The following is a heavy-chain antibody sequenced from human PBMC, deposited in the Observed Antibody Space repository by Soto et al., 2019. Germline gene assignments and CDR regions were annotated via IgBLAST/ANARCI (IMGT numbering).Heavy chain of an antibody. CDR3: ARGFPARRYYDSGVYSFVNY. CDR1: GYTFTSYG. J-gene: IGHJ4*02. V-gene: IGHV1-18*01. CDR2: ISAYNGNT. Sequence: ASVKVSCKASGYTFTSYGISWVRQAPGQGLEWMGWISAYNGNTNYAQKLQGRVTMTTDTSTSTAYMELRSLRADDTAVYYCARGFPARRYYDSGVYSFVNYGGEETLFTVSS. D-gene: IGHD3-22*01.